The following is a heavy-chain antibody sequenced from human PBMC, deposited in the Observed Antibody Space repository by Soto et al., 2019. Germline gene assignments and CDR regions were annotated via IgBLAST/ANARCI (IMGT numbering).Heavy chain of an antibody. CDR1: GGSISSYY. Sequence: SETLSLTCTVSGGSISSYYWSWIRQPPGKGLEWIGYIYYSGSTNYNPSLKSRVTISVDTTKNHFSLKLSSVTATDTAVYYCARGTAAAGYYMDVWGKGTTVTVSS. V-gene: IGHV4-59*08. J-gene: IGHJ6*03. CDR2: IYYSGST. D-gene: IGHD6-13*01. CDR3: ARGTAAAGYYMDV.